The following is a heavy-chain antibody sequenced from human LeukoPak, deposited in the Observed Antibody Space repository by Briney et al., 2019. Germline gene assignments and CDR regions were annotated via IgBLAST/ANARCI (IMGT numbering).Heavy chain of an antibody. CDR3: ATDRPSDYYGSGSPRSDAFDI. CDR1: GYTLTELS. Sequence: ASVNVSCKVSGYTLTELSMHWVRQAPGKGLEWMGGFDPEDGETIYAQKFQGRVTMTEDTSTDTAYMELSSLRSEDTAVYYCATDRPSDYYGSGSPRSDAFDIWGQGTMVTVSS. J-gene: IGHJ3*02. V-gene: IGHV1-24*01. CDR2: FDPEDGET. D-gene: IGHD3-10*01.